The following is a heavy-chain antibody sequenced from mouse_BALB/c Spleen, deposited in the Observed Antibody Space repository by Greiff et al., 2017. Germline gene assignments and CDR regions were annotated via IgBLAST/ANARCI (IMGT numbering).Heavy chain of an antibody. CDR1: GFDFSRYW. CDR3: ARLYYYGSSYGWFAY. V-gene: IGHV4-1*02. J-gene: IGHJ3*01. CDR2: INPDSSTI. Sequence: EVQGVESGGGLVQPGGSLKLSCAASGFDFSRYWMSWVRQAPGKGLEWIGEINPDSSTINYTPSLKDKFIISRDNAKNTLYLQMSKVRSEDTALYYCARLYYYGSSYGWFAYWGQGTLVTVSA. D-gene: IGHD1-1*01.